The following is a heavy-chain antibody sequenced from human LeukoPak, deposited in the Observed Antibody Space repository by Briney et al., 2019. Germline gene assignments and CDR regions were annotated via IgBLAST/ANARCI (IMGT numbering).Heavy chain of an antibody. J-gene: IGHJ4*02. V-gene: IGHV4-30-4*08. D-gene: IGHD5-18*01. CDR2: IYYSGST. CDR1: GGSISSGDYY. CDR3: ARGPDTAMVHFDY. Sequence: SSETLSLTCTVSGGSISSGDYYWSWIRQPPGKGLEWIGYIYYSGSTYYNPSLKSRVTISVDTSKNQFSLKLSSVTAADTAVYYCARGPDTAMVHFDYWGRGTLVTVSS.